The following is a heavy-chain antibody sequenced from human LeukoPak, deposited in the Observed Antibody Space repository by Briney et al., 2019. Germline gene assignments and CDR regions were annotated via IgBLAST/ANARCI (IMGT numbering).Heavy chain of an antibody. Sequence: SGTLSLTCAVCGGSFSGYYWSWIRQPPGKGLEWIGEINHRGSTNYNPSIKSRVTISVDTSKTQFSLKLSSVTAADTAVYYCARRTLLWFGELFGRNWFDPWGQGTLVTVSS. J-gene: IGHJ5*02. CDR1: GGSFSGYY. D-gene: IGHD3-10*01. V-gene: IGHV4-34*01. CDR3: ARRTLLWFGELFGRNWFDP. CDR2: INHRGST.